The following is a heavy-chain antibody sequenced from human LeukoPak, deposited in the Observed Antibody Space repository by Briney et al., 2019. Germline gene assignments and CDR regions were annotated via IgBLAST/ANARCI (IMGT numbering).Heavy chain of an antibody. CDR3: ARQRQWLVPFHY. D-gene: IGHD6-19*01. Sequence: SETLSLTCTVSGGSISSSSYYWGWIRQPPGKGLEWIGSIYYSGSTYYNPSLKSRVTISVDTSKNQFSLKLSSVTAADTAVYYCARQRQWLVPFHYWGQGTLVTVSS. CDR2: IYYSGST. J-gene: IGHJ4*02. CDR1: GGSISSSSYY. V-gene: IGHV4-39*01.